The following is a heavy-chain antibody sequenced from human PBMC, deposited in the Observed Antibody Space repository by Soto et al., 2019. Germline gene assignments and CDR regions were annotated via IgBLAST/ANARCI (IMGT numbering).Heavy chain of an antibody. Sequence: GGSLRLSCAASEFSVGNAWMRWVRQAPGKGLEWVGRIKSETDGGTTDYAAPVKGRFTISTDNSKNSVYLQMNTLRAEDTAVYYCARGLGRQYHDNRGYFHLDYWGQGTLVTVSS. D-gene: IGHD3-22*01. CDR3: ARGLGRQYHDNRGYFHLDY. V-gene: IGHV3-15*01. CDR1: EFSVGNAW. CDR2: IKSETDGGTT. J-gene: IGHJ4*02.